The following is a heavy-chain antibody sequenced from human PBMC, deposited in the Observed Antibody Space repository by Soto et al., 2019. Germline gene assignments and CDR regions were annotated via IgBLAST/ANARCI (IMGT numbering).Heavy chain of an antibody. CDR1: GFTFSSYG. Sequence: QVQLVESGGGVVQPGRSLRLSCAASGFTFSSYGMHWVRQAPGKGLEWVGVITYDGSNKFYADSVKCRLSISRETSKNTLYLQMNSLRAEDAAVYYCAKDWRESLPGDAFDIWGQGTMVTVSS. J-gene: IGHJ3*02. V-gene: IGHV3-30*18. CDR3: AKDWRESLPGDAFDI. D-gene: IGHD3-10*01. CDR2: ITYDGSNK.